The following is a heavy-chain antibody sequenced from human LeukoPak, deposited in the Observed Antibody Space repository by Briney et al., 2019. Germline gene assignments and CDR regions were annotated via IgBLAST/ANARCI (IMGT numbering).Heavy chain of an antibody. Sequence: PGGSLRLSCAASGLTFRSYAMNWVRQAPGKGLEWVSAISGSCGSTYYADSVNGLFTISRDNSKNTLDLQMNSLRFEDTFVSYCARAALRATPLPFDYGGRKTLVTVSS. CDR2: ISGSCGST. CDR3: ARAALRATPLPFDY. V-gene: IGHV3-23*01. D-gene: IGHD4-17*01. J-gene: IGHJ4*02. CDR1: GLTFRSYA.